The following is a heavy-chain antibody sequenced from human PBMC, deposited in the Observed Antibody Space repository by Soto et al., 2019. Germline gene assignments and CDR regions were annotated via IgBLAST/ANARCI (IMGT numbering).Heavy chain of an antibody. V-gene: IGHV1-2*04. CDR3: ARDLMDTHIGSTGYHYCYYCMDV. D-gene: IGHD2-2*01. Sequence: ASVKVSRKASGYTFTRYHMHWVRQAPGQGLERMGRINPNSGGTNNAQKSQGWVTMSRDPFISTAYMELSRLRSYDTAVYYCARDLMDTHIGSTGYHYCYYCMDVWGRGTRVTVSS. J-gene: IGHJ6*02. CDR1: GYTFTRYH. CDR2: INPNSGGT.